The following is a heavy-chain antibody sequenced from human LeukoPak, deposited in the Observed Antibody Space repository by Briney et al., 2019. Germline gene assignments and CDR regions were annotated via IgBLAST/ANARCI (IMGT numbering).Heavy chain of an antibody. Sequence: SETLSLTCVVSGGSLNSTNWWSWVRQPPGQGLEWIWEVSLSRLTKYNPSRSSRVIIALDTSKNHLSLHLTSVTAADTAVYYCSRENGAFSPFGYWGQGYLVTVLS. CDR1: GGSLNSTNW. D-gene: IGHD2-8*01. CDR3: SRENGAFSPFGY. CDR2: VSLSRLT. V-gene: IGHV4-4*02. J-gene: IGHJ4*02.